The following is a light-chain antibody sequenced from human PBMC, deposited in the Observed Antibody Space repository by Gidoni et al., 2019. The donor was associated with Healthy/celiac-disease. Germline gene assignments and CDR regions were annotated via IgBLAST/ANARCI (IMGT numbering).Light chain of an antibody. CDR3: QQYNNWPPYT. CDR2: GAS. Sequence: LLLTQSPATLSVSPGERATLSCRASQSVSSNLAWYQQKPGQAPRLLIYGASTRATGIPARLSGSGSGTEFTLTISSLQSEDFAVYYCQQYNNWPPYTFGQXTKLEIK. V-gene: IGKV3-15*01. J-gene: IGKJ2*01. CDR1: QSVSSN.